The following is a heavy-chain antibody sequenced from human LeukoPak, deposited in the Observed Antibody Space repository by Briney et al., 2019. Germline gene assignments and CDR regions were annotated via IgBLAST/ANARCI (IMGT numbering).Heavy chain of an antibody. Sequence: ASVKVSCKASGYTFTTYDINWVRQATGQGLEWMEGMNPNNGNTGYAQKFQGRVTITRNTSIRTAYMELSSLRSEDTAVYYCARVYCSGGSCYAFDYWGQGTLVTVSS. V-gene: IGHV1-8*01. CDR1: GYTFTTYD. D-gene: IGHD2-15*01. J-gene: IGHJ4*02. CDR3: ARVYCSGGSCYAFDY. CDR2: MNPNNGNT.